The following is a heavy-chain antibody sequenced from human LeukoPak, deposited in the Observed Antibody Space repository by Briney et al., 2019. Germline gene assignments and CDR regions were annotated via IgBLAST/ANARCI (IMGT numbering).Heavy chain of an antibody. Sequence: SVKLSCKASGYTFTGYYMHWVRRAPGQGLGWMGGIIPIFGTANYAQKFQGRVTITTDESTSTAYMELSSLRSEDTDVYYCAGCERTYYYDSSGQWGQGTLVTVSS. CDR3: AGCERTYYYDSSGQ. CDR1: GYTFTGYY. V-gene: IGHV1-69*05. D-gene: IGHD3-22*01. CDR2: IIPIFGTA. J-gene: IGHJ4*02.